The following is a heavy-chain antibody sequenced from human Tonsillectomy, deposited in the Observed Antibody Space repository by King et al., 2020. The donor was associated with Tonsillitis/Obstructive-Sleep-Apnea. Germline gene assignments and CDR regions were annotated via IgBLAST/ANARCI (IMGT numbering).Heavy chain of an antibody. D-gene: IGHD2-15*01. V-gene: IGHV3-33*01. CDR3: ARDSGCSGGSCEGDAFDI. Sequence: QVQLVQSGGGVVQPGRSLRLSCAASGFTFSSYGMHWVRQAPGKGLEWVAVIWYDGSNKYYADSVKGRFTISRDNSKNTLYLQMNSLRAEDTAVYYCARDSGCSGGSCEGDAFDIWGQGTMVTVSS. CDR2: IWYDGSNK. CDR1: GFTFSSYG. J-gene: IGHJ3*02.